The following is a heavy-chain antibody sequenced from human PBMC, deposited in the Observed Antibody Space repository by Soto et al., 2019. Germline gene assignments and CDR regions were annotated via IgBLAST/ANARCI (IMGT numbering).Heavy chain of an antibody. V-gene: IGHV1-3*01. CDR3: ARDRAYGSGSYAFDI. J-gene: IGHJ3*02. D-gene: IGHD3-10*01. CDR1: GYTFTSYA. CDR2: INACNGNT. Sequence: ASVKVSCKASGYTFTSYAMHWVRQAPGQRLEGMGWINACNGNTKYSQKFQGRVTITRDTSASTAYMELSSLRSEETAVYYGARDRAYGSGSYAFDIWGQGTMVTVSS.